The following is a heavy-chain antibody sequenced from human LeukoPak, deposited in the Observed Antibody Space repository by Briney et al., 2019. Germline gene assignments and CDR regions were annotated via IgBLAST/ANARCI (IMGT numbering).Heavy chain of an antibody. D-gene: IGHD2-2*01. Sequence: PGGSLRLSCAASGFTFSSYSMNWVRQAPGKGLEWVSYISSSSSTIYYADSVKGRFTISRDNAKNSLYLQMNSLRAEDTAVYYCASTMYQPNYYYYYGMDVWGQGTTVTVSS. CDR2: ISSSSSTI. V-gene: IGHV3-48*04. CDR1: GFTFSSYS. J-gene: IGHJ6*02. CDR3: ASTMYQPNYYYYYGMDV.